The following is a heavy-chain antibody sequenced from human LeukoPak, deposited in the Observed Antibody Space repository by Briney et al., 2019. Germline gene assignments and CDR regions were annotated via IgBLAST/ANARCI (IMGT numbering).Heavy chain of an antibody. V-gene: IGHV4-31*03. CDR1: GGSISSGGYY. D-gene: IGHD6-13*01. Sequence: SETLSLTCTVSGGSISSGGYYWSWIRQHPGKGLEWIGYIYYSGSTYYNPSLRSRVTISVDTSKNQFSLKLSSVTAADTAVYYCAREKSIAAAGTDAFDIWGQGTMVTVSS. CDR2: IYYSGST. CDR3: AREKSIAAAGTDAFDI. J-gene: IGHJ3*02.